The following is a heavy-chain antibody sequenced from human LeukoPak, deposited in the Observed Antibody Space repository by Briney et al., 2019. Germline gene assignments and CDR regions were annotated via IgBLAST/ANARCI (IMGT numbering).Heavy chain of an antibody. CDR1: GFTFSSYG. CDR3: ASDIGYGDYYGMDV. D-gene: IGHD4-17*01. Sequence: GGSLRLSCAASGFTFSSYGMHWVRQAPGKGLEWVAFIRYDGSPKYYADSVKGRFTISRDNSKNTLYLQMNSLRAEDTAVYYCASDIGYGDYYGMDVWGQGTTVTVSS. V-gene: IGHV3-30*02. J-gene: IGHJ6*02. CDR2: IRYDGSPK.